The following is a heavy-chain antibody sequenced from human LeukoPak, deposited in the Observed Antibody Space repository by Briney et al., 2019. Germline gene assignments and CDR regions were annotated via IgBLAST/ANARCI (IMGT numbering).Heavy chain of an antibody. CDR3: ARGLWYDSSGYYYSAVRYYFDY. Sequence: SETLSLTCAVYGGSFSGYYWSWIRQPPGKGLEWIGEINHSGSTNYNPSLKSRVTISVDTSKNQFSLKLSSVTAADTAVYYCARGLWYDSSGYYYSAVRYYFDYWGQGTLVTVSS. CDR1: GGSFSGYY. J-gene: IGHJ4*02. D-gene: IGHD3-22*01. V-gene: IGHV4-34*01. CDR2: INHSGST.